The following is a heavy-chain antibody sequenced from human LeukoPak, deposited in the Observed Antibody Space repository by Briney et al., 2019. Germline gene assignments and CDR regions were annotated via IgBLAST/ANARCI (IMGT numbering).Heavy chain of an antibody. CDR2: FHYSGST. CDR3: ERHQDGGPNLRLDF. V-gene: IGHV4-59*08. Sequence: SETLSLTCRLSGASVSNYYWSWIRQSPGKGLEWIGLFHYSGSTNYNPSLNSRVTKSIDTSMNELSIRLVSVTAADTAVYFCERHQDGGPNLRLDFWGLGVLVTVSS. CDR1: GASVSNYY. J-gene: IGHJ4*02. D-gene: IGHD2-15*01.